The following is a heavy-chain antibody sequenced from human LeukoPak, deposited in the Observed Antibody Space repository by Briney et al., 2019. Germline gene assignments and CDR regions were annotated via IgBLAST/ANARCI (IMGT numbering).Heavy chain of an antibody. CDR1: GYTFTSYD. V-gene: IGHV1-8*03. Sequence: ASVKVSCKASGYTFTSYDINWVRQATGQGLEWMGWMNPNSGNTGYAQKFQGRVTITRNTSISTAYMELSSLRSEDTAVYYCARGPYYDFWSGYYTSDIDYWGQGTLVSVSS. CDR2: MNPNSGNT. CDR3: ARGPYYDFWSGYYTSDIDY. J-gene: IGHJ4*02. D-gene: IGHD3-3*01.